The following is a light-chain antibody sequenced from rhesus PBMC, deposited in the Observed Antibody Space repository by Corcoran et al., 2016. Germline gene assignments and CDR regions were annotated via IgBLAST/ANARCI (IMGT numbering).Light chain of an antibody. CDR3: QQHHTIPRT. J-gene: IGKJ1*01. V-gene: IGKV1-21*01. CDR2: KAS. Sequence: DFQMTQSPSSLSASVGDRVTITCRASQDTSIWLAWYQQIPGKAPKLLIYKASTSQSGVPSRFSGSGSGTEFNFTVNSLQPEEFATYYCQQHHTIPRTFGRGTKVEIK. CDR1: QDTSIW.